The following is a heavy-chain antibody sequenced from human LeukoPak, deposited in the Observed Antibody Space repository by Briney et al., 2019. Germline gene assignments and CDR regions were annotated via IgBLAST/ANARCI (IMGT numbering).Heavy chain of an antibody. D-gene: IGHD5-18*01. CDR1: GGSISSYY. CDR2: IYYSGGT. J-gene: IGHJ3*02. CDR3: ARGRTANDAFDI. V-gene: IGHV4-59*12. Sequence: PSETLSLTCTVSGGSISSYYWSWIRQPPGKGLEWIGYIYYSGGTNYNPSLKSRVTISVDKSKNQFSLKLSSVTAADTAVYYCARGRTANDAFDIWGQGIMVTVSS.